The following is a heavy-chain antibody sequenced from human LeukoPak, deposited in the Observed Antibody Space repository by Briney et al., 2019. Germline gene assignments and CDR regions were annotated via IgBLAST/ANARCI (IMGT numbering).Heavy chain of an antibody. CDR3: ARWAAVGTGAYYYCDGMDV. J-gene: IGHJ6*02. CDR2: IKRDGSDK. V-gene: IGHV3-7*01. Sequence: QSGGSLRLSCAASGFTFSSYWMSWVRQAPGKGLEWVANIKRDGSDKYYVGSVEGRFTISRDNAKNSLYLQMNSLRAEDTAVYYCARWAAVGTGAYYYCDGMDVWGQGTTVTVSS. CDR1: GFTFSSYW. D-gene: IGHD6-13*01.